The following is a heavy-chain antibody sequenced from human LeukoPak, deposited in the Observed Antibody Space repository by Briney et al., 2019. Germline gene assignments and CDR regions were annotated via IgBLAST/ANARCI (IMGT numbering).Heavy chain of an antibody. J-gene: IGHJ4*02. CDR1: GFTFSTYG. D-gene: IGHD6-19*01. CDR3: AKDKRIYSSGWYEAHFDY. V-gene: IGHV3-30*18. Sequence: PGGSLRLSCAASGFTFSTYGMHWVRQAPGKGLEWVAVISYDGSNKYYADSVKGRFTISRDNSKNTLYLQMNSLRAEDTAVYYCAKDKRIYSSGWYEAHFDYWGQGTLVTVSS. CDR2: ISYDGSNK.